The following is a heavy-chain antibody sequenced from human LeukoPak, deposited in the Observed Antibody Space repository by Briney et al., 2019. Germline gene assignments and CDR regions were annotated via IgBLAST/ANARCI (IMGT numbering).Heavy chain of an antibody. D-gene: IGHD2-15*01. CDR3: ARGLGYCSGRSCYRGFDI. CDR1: GFTVSSNY. V-gene: IGHV3-66*02. Sequence: GGSLRLSCAASGFTVSSNYMSWVRQAPGKGLEWVSVIYSGGSTYYADSVKGRFTISRDNSKNTLYLQMTSLRAEDTAVYYCARGLGYCSGRSCYRGFDIWGQGTMVTVS. CDR2: IYSGGST. J-gene: IGHJ3*02.